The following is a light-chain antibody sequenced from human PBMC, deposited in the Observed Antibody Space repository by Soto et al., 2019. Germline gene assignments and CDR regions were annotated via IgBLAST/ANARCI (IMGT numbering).Light chain of an antibody. V-gene: IGLV2-14*01. CDR2: DVS. CDR1: SSDVGGYNY. J-gene: IGLJ1*01. Sequence: QSALTQPASVSGSPGQSITISCTGTSSDVGGYNYVSWYQQHPGKAPKLMIYDVSNRPSGVSNRFSGSKFGNTASLTISGLQAEDEADYYCSSYTSSSTPYVCGTGTKVTVL. CDR3: SSYTSSSTPYV.